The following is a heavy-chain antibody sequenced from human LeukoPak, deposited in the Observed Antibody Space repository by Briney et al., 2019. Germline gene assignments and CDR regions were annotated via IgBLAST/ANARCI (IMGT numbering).Heavy chain of an antibody. CDR3: AKDESEYCSGGSCYLPFDY. V-gene: IGHV3-23*01. CDR2: ISGSGGST. J-gene: IGHJ4*02. CDR1: GFTFSSYA. D-gene: IGHD2-15*01. Sequence: GGSLRLSCAASGFTFSSYAMSWVRQAPGKGLEWVSAISGSGGSTYYADSVKGRFTISRDNSKNTLYLQMNSLRAEDTAVYYCAKDESEYCSGGSCYLPFDYWGRGTLVTVSS.